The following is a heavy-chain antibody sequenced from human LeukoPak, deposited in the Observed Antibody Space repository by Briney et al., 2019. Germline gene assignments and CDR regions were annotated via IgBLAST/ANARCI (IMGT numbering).Heavy chain of an antibody. D-gene: IGHD2-15*01. CDR1: GYTFTSYG. CDR3: ARDPSGFEDYYYGMDV. CDR2: ISAYNGNT. V-gene: IGHV1-18*01. Sequence: ASVKVSCKASGYTFTSYGISWVRQAPGQGLEWMGWISAYNGNTNYAQKLQGRVTMTTDTSTSTAYMELRSLRSDDTAAYYCARDPSGFEDYYYGMDVWGQGTTVTVSS. J-gene: IGHJ6*02.